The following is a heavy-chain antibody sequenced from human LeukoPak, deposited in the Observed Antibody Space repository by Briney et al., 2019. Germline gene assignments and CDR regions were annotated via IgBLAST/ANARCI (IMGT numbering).Heavy chain of an antibody. CDR1: GFTFSNCW. CDR3: ASGRQLGY. Sequence: QPGGSRSLSCAASGFTFSNCWMSWVRQAPGKRLEWVANIKEDGSEKYYVDSVKGRFTISRDNARNSLYLQMNSLRAEDTAVYYCASGRQLGYWGQGTLVTVSS. CDR2: IKEDGSEK. D-gene: IGHD6-13*01. V-gene: IGHV3-7*01. J-gene: IGHJ4*02.